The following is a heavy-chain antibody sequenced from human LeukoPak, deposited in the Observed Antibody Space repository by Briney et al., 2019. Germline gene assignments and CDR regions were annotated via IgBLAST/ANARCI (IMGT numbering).Heavy chain of an antibody. CDR1: GGPISSYY. CDR2: IYYRGST. D-gene: IGHD3-10*01. V-gene: IGHV4-59*01. J-gene: IGHJ6*03. Sequence: SETLSLTCTVSGGPISSYYWSWIRQPPGKGLEWIGYIYYRGSTNYNPSLKSRVTISVDTSKNQFSLKLSSVTAADTAVYYCARDAGYYGSGSLDVWGKGTTVTVSS. CDR3: ARDAGYYGSGSLDV.